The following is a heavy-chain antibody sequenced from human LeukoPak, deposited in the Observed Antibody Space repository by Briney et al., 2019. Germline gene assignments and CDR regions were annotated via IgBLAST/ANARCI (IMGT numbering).Heavy chain of an antibody. D-gene: IGHD3-10*01. CDR1: GGTFSSYA. CDR3: ARDVGPNGNITMVRGVIITTPYNWFDP. CDR2: IIPILGIA. V-gene: IGHV1-69*04. J-gene: IGHJ5*02. Sequence: GASVKVSCKASGGTFSSYAISWVRQAPGQGLEWMGRIIPILGIANYAQKFQGRVTITADKSTSTAYMELSSLRSEDTAVYYCARDVGPNGNITMVRGVIITTPYNWFDPWGQGTLVTVSS.